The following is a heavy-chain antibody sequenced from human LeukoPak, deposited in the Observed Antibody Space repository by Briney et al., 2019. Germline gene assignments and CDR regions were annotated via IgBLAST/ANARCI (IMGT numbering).Heavy chain of an antibody. Sequence: HSGGSLRLSCAASGFTFSSYAMHWVRQAPGKGLEWVAVISYDGSNKYYADSVKGRFTISRDNSKNTLYLQMNSLRAEDTAVYYCARSNPGPWGQGTLVTVSS. J-gene: IGHJ5*02. V-gene: IGHV3-30*07. CDR3: ARSNPGP. CDR2: ISYDGSNK. CDR1: GFTFSSYA.